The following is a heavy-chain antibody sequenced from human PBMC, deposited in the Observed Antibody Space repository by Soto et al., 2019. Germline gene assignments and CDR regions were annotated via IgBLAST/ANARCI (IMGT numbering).Heavy chain of an antibody. CDR1: GGSFSGYY. CDR2: INHSGST. V-gene: IGHV4-34*01. D-gene: IGHD4-17*01. J-gene: IGHJ4*02. CDR3: AIEFPYGDQRGYFDY. Sequence: QVQLQQWGAGLLKPSETLSLTCAVYGGSFSGYYWSWIRQPPGKGLEWIGEINHSGSTNYNPSLKRRVTISVDSSKNLCSLKLSSVTAAVTAVNYCAIEFPYGDQRGYFDYWGQGTLVTVS.